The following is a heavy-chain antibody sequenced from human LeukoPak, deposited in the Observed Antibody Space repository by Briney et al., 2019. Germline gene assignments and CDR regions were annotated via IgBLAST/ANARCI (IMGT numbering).Heavy chain of an antibody. J-gene: IGHJ4*02. CDR3: AKWQDGSYYRGYFDY. CDR2: INWNGGST. Sequence: PGGSLRLSCAASGFTFDDYGMSWVRQAPGKGLEWVSGINWNGGSTGYADSVKGRFTISRDNAKNSLYLQMNSLRAEDTALYYCAKWQDGSYYRGYFDYWGQGTLVAVS. V-gene: IGHV3-20*04. CDR1: GFTFDDYG. D-gene: IGHD1-26*01.